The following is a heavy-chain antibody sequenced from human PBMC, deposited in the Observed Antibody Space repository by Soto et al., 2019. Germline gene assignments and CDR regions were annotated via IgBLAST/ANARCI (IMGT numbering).Heavy chain of an antibody. CDR1: GFTFSSYA. J-gene: IGHJ4*02. Sequence: EVQLLESGGGLVQPGGSLRLSCAASGFTFSSYAMSWVRQAPGKGLEWVSGISGSGRNTYYADSVKGRFTISRDNSKNTPVVQMNRLGAGDPGLSYCAKGGQQGGGGYFDYWGQGTLVTVSS. V-gene: IGHV3-23*01. D-gene: IGHD6-13*01. CDR2: ISGSGRNT. CDR3: AKGGQQGGGGYFDY.